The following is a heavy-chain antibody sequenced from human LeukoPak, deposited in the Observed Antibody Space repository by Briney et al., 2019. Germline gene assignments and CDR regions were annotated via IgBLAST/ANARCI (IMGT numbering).Heavy chain of an antibody. CDR2: INANTGNP. V-gene: IGHV7-4-1*01. CDR1: GYTFTSSS. Sequence: GASVKVSCKASGYTFTSSSMNWVRQAPGQGLEWMGWINANTGNPTFVQGFTGRFVFSLDTSVSTAYLQISSLKAEDTAVYYCARPKLRWSAYYYMDVWGKGTTVTVSS. CDR3: ARPKLRWSAYYYMDV. D-gene: IGHD4-23*01. J-gene: IGHJ6*03.